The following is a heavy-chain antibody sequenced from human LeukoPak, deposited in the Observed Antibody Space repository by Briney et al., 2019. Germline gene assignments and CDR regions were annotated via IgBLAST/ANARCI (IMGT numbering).Heavy chain of an antibody. CDR3: ARLRGSYSLDY. J-gene: IGHJ4*02. CDR1: GFTFSSYG. D-gene: IGHD1-26*01. CDR2: IKQDGSEK. Sequence: GRSLRLSCAASGFTFSSYGMHWVRQAPGKGLEWVANIKQDGSEKYYVDSVKGRFTISRDNAKNSLYLQMNSLRADDTAVYYCARLRGSYSLDYWGQGTLVTVSS. V-gene: IGHV3-7*01.